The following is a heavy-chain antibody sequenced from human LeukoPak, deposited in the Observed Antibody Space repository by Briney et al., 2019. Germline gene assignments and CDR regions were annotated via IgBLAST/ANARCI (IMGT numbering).Heavy chain of an antibody. CDR3: ARDPNYGDYDSSVDLAGMDV. V-gene: IGHV1-69*13. CDR1: GGTFSSYA. Sequence: SVKVSCKASGGTFSSYAISWVRQAPGQGLEWMGGIIPIFGTANYAQKFQGRVTITADESTSTAYMELSSLRSEDTAVYYCARDPNYGDYDSSVDLAGMDVWGQGTTVTVSS. CDR2: IIPIFGTA. D-gene: IGHD3-22*01. J-gene: IGHJ6*02.